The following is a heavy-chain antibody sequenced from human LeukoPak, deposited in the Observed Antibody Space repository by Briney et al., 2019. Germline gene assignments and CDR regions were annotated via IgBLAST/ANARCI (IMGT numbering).Heavy chain of an antibody. D-gene: IGHD6-6*01. CDR1: GYTVTGYY. V-gene: IGHV1-2*02. CDR3: AREGSSSESYWFDP. Sequence: ASVKVSCKASGYTVTGYYMHWVRQAPGQGLEWMGWLNPNSGGTNYAQKFQGRVTMTRDTSISTAYMELSRLRSDDTAVYYCAREGSSSESYWFDPWGQGTLVTVSS. J-gene: IGHJ5*02. CDR2: LNPNSGGT.